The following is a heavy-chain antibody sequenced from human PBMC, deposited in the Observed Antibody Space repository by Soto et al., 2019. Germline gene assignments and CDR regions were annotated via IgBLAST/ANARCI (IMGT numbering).Heavy chain of an antibody. J-gene: IGHJ6*02. CDR1: GGSISSYY. D-gene: IGHD3-10*01. CDR2: VHHSWGS. CDR3: ARQGFGPLHGLVDV. V-gene: IGHV4-59*08. Sequence: QVQLQESGPGLVKPSETMSLSCTVSGGSISSYYWSWFRQSPGKRMEWIGYVHHSWGSSYNPSLQSRVAISLATSKSQFCLKVTSVAATDTAVYYCARQGFGPLHGLVDVWGQGTTVTVSS.